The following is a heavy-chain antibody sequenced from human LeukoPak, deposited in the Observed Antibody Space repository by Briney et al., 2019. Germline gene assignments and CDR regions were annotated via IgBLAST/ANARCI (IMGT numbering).Heavy chain of an antibody. V-gene: IGHV3-53*01. CDR3: ERAVPHNYYYDSSGYYGDAFDI. D-gene: IGHD3-22*01. CDR1: GFSGRTNY. Sequence: GGSLRLSCAASGFSGRTNYMIWVRQAPGKGLEWVSVIYSGGTTRYADSVKGRFTISRDNSKNTLYLQMNSLRVEATAEYHCERAVPHNYYYDSSGYYGDAFDIWGQGTLVTVSS. CDR2: IYSGGTT. J-gene: IGHJ3*02.